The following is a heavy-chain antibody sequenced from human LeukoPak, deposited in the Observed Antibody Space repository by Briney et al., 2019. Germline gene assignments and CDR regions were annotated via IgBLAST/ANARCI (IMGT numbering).Heavy chain of an antibody. CDR1: GYTFTSYG. V-gene: IGHV1-18*01. CDR2: ISAYNGNT. Sequence: GASVKVSCKGSGYTFTSYGISWVRQAPGQGLEWMGWISAYNGNTNYAQKLQGGVTMTTDTSTSTAYMELRSLRSDDTAVYYCARDSQPAYYYGMDVWGQGTTVTVSS. CDR3: ARDSQPAYYYGMDV. D-gene: IGHD6-13*01. J-gene: IGHJ6*02.